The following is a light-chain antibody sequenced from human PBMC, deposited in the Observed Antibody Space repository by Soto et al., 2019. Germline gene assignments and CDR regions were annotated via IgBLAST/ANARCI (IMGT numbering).Light chain of an antibody. V-gene: IGKV1-9*01. CDR2: TVS. CDR3: QQRSSSPFT. CDR1: QDVRSS. J-gene: IGKJ4*01. Sequence: DIQLTQSPSFLSSSVGDRLTISCRASQDVRSSLAWYQQKPGKAPKLLIYTVSTLSSGVPSRFSGSRSGTEFTLTISSLQPEDFAIYYCQQRSSSPFTFGGGTKVEI.